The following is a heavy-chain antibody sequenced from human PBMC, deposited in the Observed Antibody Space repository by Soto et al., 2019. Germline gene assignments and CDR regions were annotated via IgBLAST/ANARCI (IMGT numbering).Heavy chain of an antibody. J-gene: IGHJ6*03. V-gene: IGHV4-59*08. CDR3: ARSALTPGYYYMDV. Sequence: SSETLSLTCTVPGGSISSYYWSWIRQPPGKGLEWIGYIYYSGSTNYNPSLKSRVTISVDTSKNQFSLKLSSVTAADTAVYYCARSALTPGYYYMDVWGKGTTVTVSS. CDR1: GGSISSYY. CDR2: IYYSGST.